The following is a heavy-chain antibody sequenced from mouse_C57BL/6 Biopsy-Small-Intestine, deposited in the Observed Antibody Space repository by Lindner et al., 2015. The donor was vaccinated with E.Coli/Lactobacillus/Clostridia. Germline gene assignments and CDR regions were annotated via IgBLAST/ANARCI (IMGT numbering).Heavy chain of an antibody. J-gene: IGHJ2*01. CDR2: IYPRSGDT. D-gene: IGHD2-3*01. CDR3: ARWNDGYYGDY. Sequence: VQLQESGAELARPGASVKLSCKASGYTFTSYGINWVKQRTGQGLEWIGEIYPRSGDTYYNEKFKGKATLTADKSSSTAYMELRSLTSEDSAVYFCARWNDGYYGDYWGQGTTLTVSS. V-gene: IGHV1-81*01. CDR1: GYTFTSYG.